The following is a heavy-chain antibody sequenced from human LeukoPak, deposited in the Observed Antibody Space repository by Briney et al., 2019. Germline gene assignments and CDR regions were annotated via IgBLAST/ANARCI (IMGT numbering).Heavy chain of an antibody. V-gene: IGHV4-39*07. D-gene: IGHD5-18*01. J-gene: IGHJ5*02. CDR3: ARREGYSYGYGSWFDP. CDR2: INHSGST. Sequence: SETLSLTCTVSGGSVSSGSYYWSWIRQPPGKGLEWIGEINHSGSTNYNPSLKSRVTISVDTSKNQFSLKLSSVTAADTAVYYCARREGYSYGYGSWFDPWGQGTLVTVSS. CDR1: GGSVSSGSYY.